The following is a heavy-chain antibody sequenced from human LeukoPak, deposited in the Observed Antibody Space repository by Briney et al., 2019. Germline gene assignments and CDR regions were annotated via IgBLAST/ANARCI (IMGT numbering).Heavy chain of an antibody. Sequence: PGGSLRLSCAGSEFTFRSYSMSWVRQPPGKGLEWVSSISSNGGYIYYADSVKGRFTISRDNARDSVYLQIKSLRGEDTAVYYCASAGPNYDSSGYVYWGQGTPVTVSS. D-gene: IGHD3-22*01. CDR1: EFTFRSYS. J-gene: IGHJ4*02. CDR2: ISSNGGYI. V-gene: IGHV3-21*01. CDR3: ASAGPNYDSSGYVY.